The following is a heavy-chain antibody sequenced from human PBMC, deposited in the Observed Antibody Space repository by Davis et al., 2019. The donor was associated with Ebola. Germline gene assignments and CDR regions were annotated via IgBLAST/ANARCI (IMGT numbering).Heavy chain of an antibody. CDR1: GYTFTSYG. Sequence: ASVKVSCKASGYTFTSYGISWVRQAPGQGLEWMGWISAYNGNTNYAQKLQGRVTMTTDTSTSTAYMELRSLRSDDTAVYYCARGAWGYYYDSSGYFDYWGQGTLVTVSS. J-gene: IGHJ4*02. V-gene: IGHV1-18*04. D-gene: IGHD3-22*01. CDR2: ISAYNGNT. CDR3: ARGAWGYYYDSSGYFDY.